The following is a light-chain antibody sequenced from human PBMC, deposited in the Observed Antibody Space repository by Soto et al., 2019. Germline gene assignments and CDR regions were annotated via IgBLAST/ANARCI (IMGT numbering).Light chain of an antibody. CDR3: QQYSTSPLT. V-gene: IGKV3-20*01. J-gene: IGKJ4*01. Sequence: EIVLTQSPGTLSLSPGERATLSCRASQSVTSSYLAWYQQKPGQAPRLLIYTASSRATGIPDRFSGSGSGTDFPLTISRLEPEDSAVYYCQQYSTSPLTFGGGTKVEIK. CDR2: TAS. CDR1: QSVTSSY.